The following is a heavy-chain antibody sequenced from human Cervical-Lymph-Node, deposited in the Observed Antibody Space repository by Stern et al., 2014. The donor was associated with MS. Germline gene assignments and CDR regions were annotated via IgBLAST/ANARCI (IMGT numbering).Heavy chain of an antibody. CDR2: ITSRSTTT. D-gene: IGHD2-21*02. J-gene: IGHJ4*02. V-gene: IGHV3-48*02. Sequence: VQLVESGGNLVQPGGSLRLSCAASGFSFNTYSMNWVRQAPGKGLEWISFITSRSTTTHYADSVRGRFTVSRDNGKNSLYLQMNSLRQEDTAIYYCVRGLGQCNGGHCQSFDFWGQGTLVTVSS. CDR3: VRGLGQCNGGHCQSFDF. CDR1: GFSFNTYS.